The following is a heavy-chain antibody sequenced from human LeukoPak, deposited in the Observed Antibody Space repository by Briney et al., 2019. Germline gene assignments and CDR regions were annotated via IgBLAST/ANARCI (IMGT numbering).Heavy chain of an antibody. V-gene: IGHV1-18*01. J-gene: IGHJ4*02. Sequence: ASVKVSCKASGYTFTSYGISWVRQAPGQGLEWMGWISAYNGNTNYAQKLQGRVTMTTDTSTSTAYMELRSLRSDDTAVYYCARRSSTSRSPFFFDYWGQGTLVTVSS. D-gene: IGHD2-2*01. CDR2: ISAYNGNT. CDR1: GYTFTSYG. CDR3: ARRSSTSRSPFFFDY.